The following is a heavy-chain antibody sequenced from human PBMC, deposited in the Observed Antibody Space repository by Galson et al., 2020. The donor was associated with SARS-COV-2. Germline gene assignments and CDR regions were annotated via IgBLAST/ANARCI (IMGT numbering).Heavy chain of an antibody. CDR2: MSSSGSQM. Sequence: GSLRLSCAASGLRFSKYTMNWVRQAPGTGPGCLSSMSSSGSQMYYPPSVRGRFTNPRDNAGNSLSLQRNRLKAEDTAMYYFARAMGTAVSYYWEFDLWGRGTLVTVSS. CDR3: ARAMGTAVSYYWEFDL. CDR1: GLRFSKYT. J-gene: IGHJ2*01. D-gene: IGHD6-13*01. V-gene: IGHV3-21*01.